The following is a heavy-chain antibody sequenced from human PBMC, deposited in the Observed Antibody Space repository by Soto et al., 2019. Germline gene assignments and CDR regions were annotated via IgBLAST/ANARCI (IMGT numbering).Heavy chain of an antibody. D-gene: IGHD3-10*01. CDR1: GYAFTTYG. V-gene: IGHV1-18*01. J-gene: IGHJ4*02. CDR3: ARGRYGAY. Sequence: QVHLVQSGAEVKKPGASVKVSCQGSGYAFTTYGITWVRQAPGQGLEWMGWISAHNGNTNYAQKLQGRVTVTRDTSTSTAYMELRSLRYDDTAVYYCARGRYGAYWGQGALVPVSS. CDR2: ISAHNGNT.